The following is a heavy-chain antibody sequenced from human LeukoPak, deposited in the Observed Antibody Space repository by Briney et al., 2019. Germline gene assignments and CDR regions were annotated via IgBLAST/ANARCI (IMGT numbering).Heavy chain of an antibody. CDR2: IYYRGTT. Sequence: PSETLSLTCTVYGGSISSNLHYWGWIRQPPGKGLEWLGSIYYRGTTYYNPSLKSRVTISVDKSKNQFSLKLSSVTAADTAVYYCARLEMQQLVGGYFQHWGQGTLVTVSS. D-gene: IGHD6-13*01. J-gene: IGHJ1*01. CDR3: ARLEMQQLVGGYFQH. V-gene: IGHV4-39*07. CDR1: GGSISSNLHY.